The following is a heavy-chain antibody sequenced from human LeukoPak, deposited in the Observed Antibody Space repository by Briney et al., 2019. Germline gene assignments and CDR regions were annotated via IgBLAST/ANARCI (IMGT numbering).Heavy chain of an antibody. CDR2: ISTSSSYI. CDR1: RFTFSSYN. Sequence: GGSLRLSCAASRFTFSSYNMKWVGQAPGKGLEWVSSISTSSSYIYYADSVKGRFTISRDNAKNSLYLQMNSLRAEDTAVYYCARDRDWNSGFDYWGQGTLVTVSS. V-gene: IGHV3-21*01. CDR3: ARDRDWNSGFDY. D-gene: IGHD1-7*01. J-gene: IGHJ4*02.